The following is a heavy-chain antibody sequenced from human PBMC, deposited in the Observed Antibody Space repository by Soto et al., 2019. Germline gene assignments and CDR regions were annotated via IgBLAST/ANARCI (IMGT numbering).Heavy chain of an antibody. D-gene: IGHD6-19*01. CDR2: INHSGST. Sequence: QVQLQQWGAGLLKPSETLSLTCAVYGGSFSGYYWSWIRQPPGKGLEWIGEINHSGSTNYNPSLKSRVTISVDTSKNQFSLKLSSVTAADTAVYYCASHGYSSGWYGYYYGMDVWGQGTTVTVSS. J-gene: IGHJ6*02. V-gene: IGHV4-34*01. CDR1: GGSFSGYY. CDR3: ASHGYSSGWYGYYYGMDV.